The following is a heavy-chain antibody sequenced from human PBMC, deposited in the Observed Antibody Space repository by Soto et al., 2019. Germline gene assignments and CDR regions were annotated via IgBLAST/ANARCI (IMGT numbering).Heavy chain of an antibody. CDR1: GFTFSRYG. CDR2: ISYDGSDK. D-gene: IGHD2-8*01. J-gene: IGHJ2*01. Sequence: QVQLVESGGGVVQPGRSLRLSCAASGFTFSRYGIHWVRQAPGKGLEWVAGISYDGSDKFYVESVKGRFTMSRDISRKKLYRRMSSLRPEDTALYYCGKGECTNAVCYTRGYRYFDLWGRGTLVTVSS. V-gene: IGHV3-30*18. CDR3: GKGECTNAVCYTRGYRYFDL.